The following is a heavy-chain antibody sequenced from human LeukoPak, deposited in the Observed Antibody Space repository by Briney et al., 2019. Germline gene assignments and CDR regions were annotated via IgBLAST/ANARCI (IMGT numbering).Heavy chain of an antibody. D-gene: IGHD3-10*01. J-gene: IGHJ4*02. CDR2: ISSSGSTI. Sequence: QPGGSLRLSCAASGFTFSSYAMNRVRQAPGKGLEWVSYISSSGSTIYYADSVKVRFTISRDNAKNSLYLQMNSLRAEDTAVYYCASDVWFGELFDYWGQGTLVTVSS. V-gene: IGHV3-48*03. CDR3: ASDVWFGELFDY. CDR1: GFTFSSYA.